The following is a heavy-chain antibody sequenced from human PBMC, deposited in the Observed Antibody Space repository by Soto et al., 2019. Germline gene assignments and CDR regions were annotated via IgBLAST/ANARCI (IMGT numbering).Heavy chain of an antibody. CDR1: GFTFSSYA. CDR2: IGGSGGRT. Sequence: PGGSLRLSCAASGFTFSSYAMSWVRQAPGKGLEWVSGIGGSGGRTYYADSVKGRFTISRDNSKNTLYLQMNRLRAEDTALYYCAKEHITISGVLNPYGMDVWGQGTTVTVSS. CDR3: AKEHITISGVLNPYGMDV. V-gene: IGHV3-23*01. D-gene: IGHD3-3*01. J-gene: IGHJ6*02.